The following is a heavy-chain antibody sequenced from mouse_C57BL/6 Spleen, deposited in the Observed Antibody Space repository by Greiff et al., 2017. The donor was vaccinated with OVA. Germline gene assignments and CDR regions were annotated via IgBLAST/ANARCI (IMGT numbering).Heavy chain of an antibody. CDR3: ADYSNYGAMGY. Sequence: QVQLKQPGAELVKPGASVKLSCKASGYTFTSYWMHWVKQRPGQGLEWIGMIHPNSGSTNYNEKFKSKATLTVDKSSSTAYMQLSSLTSEDSAVYYCADYSNYGAMGYWGQGTSVTVSS. J-gene: IGHJ4*01. CDR2: IHPNSGST. V-gene: IGHV1-64*01. CDR1: GYTFTSYW. D-gene: IGHD2-5*01.